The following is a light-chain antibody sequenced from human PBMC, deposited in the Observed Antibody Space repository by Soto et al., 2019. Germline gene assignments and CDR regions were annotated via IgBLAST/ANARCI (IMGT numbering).Light chain of an antibody. V-gene: IGLV2-11*01. J-gene: IGLJ1*01. CDR2: DVT. Sequence: QSVLTQPRSVSGSPGQSVTISCTGTSSDVGGYDYVSWYQRHPGKAPKLMIYDVTKRPSGVPDRFSGSKSGNTASLTISGLQADDEGDYYCCSYAGSYTFVFGSGTKLTVL. CDR1: SSDVGGYDY. CDR3: CSYAGSYTFV.